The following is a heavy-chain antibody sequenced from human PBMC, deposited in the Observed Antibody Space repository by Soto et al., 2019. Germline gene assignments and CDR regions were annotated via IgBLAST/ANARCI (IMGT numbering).Heavy chain of an antibody. Sequence: QLQLQESGPGLVKPSETLSLTCTVSGGSISSSSYYWGWISQPPGKGLEWIGSIYYSGSTYYNPSLKSRVTISVETSKNQFSLKLSSVTAADTAVYYCAINFWSGYYGHYYYGMDVWGQGTTVTVSS. CDR3: AINFWSGYYGHYYYGMDV. V-gene: IGHV4-39*01. J-gene: IGHJ6*02. D-gene: IGHD3-3*01. CDR1: GGSISSSSYY. CDR2: IYYSGST.